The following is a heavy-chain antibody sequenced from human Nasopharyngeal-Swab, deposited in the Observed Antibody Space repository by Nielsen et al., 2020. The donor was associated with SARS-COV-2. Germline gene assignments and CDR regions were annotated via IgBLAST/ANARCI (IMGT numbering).Heavy chain of an antibody. J-gene: IGHJ3*02. V-gene: IGHV1-69*06. CDR2: IIPIFGTA. Sequence: SVKVSCKASGGTFSSYAISWVRQAHGQGLEWMGGIIPIFGTANYAQKFQGRVTITADKSTSTAYMELSSLRSEYTAVYYCSIVDTIFGKGSYDAFDIWGQGTMVTVSS. CDR1: GGTFSSYA. CDR3: SIVDTIFGKGSYDAFDI. D-gene: IGHD3-3*01.